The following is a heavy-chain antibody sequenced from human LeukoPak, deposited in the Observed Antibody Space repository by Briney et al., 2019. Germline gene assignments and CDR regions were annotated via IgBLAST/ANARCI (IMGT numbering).Heavy chain of an antibody. CDR1: GGSFSGYY. V-gene: IGHV4-34*01. CDR2: INHSGST. D-gene: IGHD5-18*01. J-gene: IGHJ6*03. CDR3: AKGYGRYYYMDV. Sequence: SETLSLTCAVYGGSFSGYYWSWIRQPPGKGLEWIGEINHSGSTNYNPSLKSRVTISVDTSKNQFSLKLSSVTAADTAVYYCAKGYGRYYYMDVWGKGTTVTVSS.